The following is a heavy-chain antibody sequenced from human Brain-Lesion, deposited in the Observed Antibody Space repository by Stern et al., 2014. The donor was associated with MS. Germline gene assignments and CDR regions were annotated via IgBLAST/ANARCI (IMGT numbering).Heavy chain of an antibody. V-gene: IGHV4-30-4*01. CDR3: ARGESSRYYYYFDD. J-gene: IGHJ4*02. D-gene: IGHD3-22*01. Sequence: VQLVESGPGLVKPSQTLSLTCNVSGDSLRSGDNYWSWIRQSPGKGLEWIGYIYYIGSTFYNPSLKSRVSISVDTSQNQFSLSLISVTAADTAVYYCARGESSRYYYYFDDWGQGTLVTVSS. CDR1: GDSLRSGDNY. CDR2: IYYIGST.